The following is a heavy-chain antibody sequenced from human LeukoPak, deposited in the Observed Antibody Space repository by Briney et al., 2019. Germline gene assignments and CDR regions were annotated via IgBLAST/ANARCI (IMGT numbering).Heavy chain of an antibody. CDR3: ARSTGDAFDI. CDR1: GGSISSSSYY. D-gene: IGHD2-8*02. Sequence: PSETLSLTCTVSGGSISSSSYYWGWIRQPPGKGLEWIGSIYYSGSTYYNPSLKSRVTISVDTSKNQFSLKLSSVTAADTAVYYCARSTGDAFDIWGQGTMVTVSS. V-gene: IGHV4-39*01. J-gene: IGHJ3*02. CDR2: IYYSGST.